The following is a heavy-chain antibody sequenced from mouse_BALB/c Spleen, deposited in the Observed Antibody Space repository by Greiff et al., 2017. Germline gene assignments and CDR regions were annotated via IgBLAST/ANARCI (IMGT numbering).Heavy chain of an antibody. D-gene: IGHD2-12*01. J-gene: IGHJ1*01. CDR2: ILPGSGST. Sequence: VQLQQSGAELMKPGASVKISCKATGYTFSSYWIEWVKQRPGHGLEWIGEILPGSGSTNYNEKFKGKATFTADTSSNTAYMQLSSLTSEDSAVYYCARGASYAEGYFDVWGAGTTVTVSS. V-gene: IGHV1-9*01. CDR3: ARGASYAEGYFDV. CDR1: GYTFSSYW.